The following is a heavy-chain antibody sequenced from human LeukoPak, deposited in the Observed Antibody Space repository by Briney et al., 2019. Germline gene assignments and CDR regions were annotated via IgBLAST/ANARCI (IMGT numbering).Heavy chain of an antibody. Sequence: GGSLRLSCAVSGFTFSSYGMHWVRQAPGKGLEYVSAISSNGGGTYYANSVKGRFTISRDNAKNSLYLQMNSLRAEDTAVYYCARDSEYSSGWYGENWFDPWGQGTLVTVSS. J-gene: IGHJ5*02. CDR3: ARDSEYSSGWYGENWFDP. CDR2: ISSNGGGT. V-gene: IGHV3-64*01. CDR1: GFTFSSYG. D-gene: IGHD6-19*01.